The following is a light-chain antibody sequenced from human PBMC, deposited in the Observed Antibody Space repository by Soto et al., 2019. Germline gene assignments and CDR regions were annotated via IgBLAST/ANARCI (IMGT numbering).Light chain of an antibody. Sequence: IQMTQSPSALSASVGDRVTITCRASQDIRHFLAWYQHKPGRVPKLLIYAASTLQSGVPSRFSGSGSGTDVILTISSLQPEDAAIYSCQKYNTATRTFGGGTTVDI. CDR2: AAS. CDR1: QDIRHF. J-gene: IGKJ4*01. V-gene: IGKV1-27*01. CDR3: QKYNTATRT.